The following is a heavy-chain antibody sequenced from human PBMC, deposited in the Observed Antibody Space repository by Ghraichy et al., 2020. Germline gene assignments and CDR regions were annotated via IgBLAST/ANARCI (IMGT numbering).Heavy chain of an antibody. V-gene: IGHV3-23*01. Sequence: GGSLRLSCAASGFTFSSYAMSWVRQAPGKGLEWVSAISGSGGSTYYADSVKGRFTISRDNSKNTLYLQMNSLRAEDTAVYYCANSYYGDYGLDAFDIWGQGTMVTVSS. CDR3: ANSYYGDYGLDAFDI. J-gene: IGHJ3*02. D-gene: IGHD4-17*01. CDR2: ISGSGGST. CDR1: GFTFSSYA.